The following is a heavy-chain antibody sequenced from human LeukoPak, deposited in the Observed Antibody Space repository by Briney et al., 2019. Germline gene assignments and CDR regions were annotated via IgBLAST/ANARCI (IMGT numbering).Heavy chain of an antibody. Sequence: GGSLRLSCAASGFTFSNYAMSWVRRAPGGGLDWVSAISSSGGSTYYADSVKGRFTISRDNSKNTLHLQMNGLRAEDTAVYHCARQLGYCSDGSCYFDYWGQGTLVTVSS. CDR2: ISSSGGST. V-gene: IGHV3-23*01. CDR1: GFTFSNYA. D-gene: IGHD2-15*01. J-gene: IGHJ4*02. CDR3: ARQLGYCSDGSCYFDY.